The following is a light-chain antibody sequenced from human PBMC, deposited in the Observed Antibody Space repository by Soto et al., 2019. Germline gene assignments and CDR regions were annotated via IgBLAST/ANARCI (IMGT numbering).Light chain of an antibody. CDR2: GAS. V-gene: IGKV3D-15*01. CDR3: QQYDNWPVT. J-gene: IGKJ4*01. Sequence: EIVLTQSPGTLSVSPGERATLSCRASQSINSDYIAWYQQKPGQAPRLLIYGASSRATGIPARFSGSGSGTEFTLTINSLQSEDFAVYYCQQYDNWPVTFGGGTKVDIK. CDR1: QSINSD.